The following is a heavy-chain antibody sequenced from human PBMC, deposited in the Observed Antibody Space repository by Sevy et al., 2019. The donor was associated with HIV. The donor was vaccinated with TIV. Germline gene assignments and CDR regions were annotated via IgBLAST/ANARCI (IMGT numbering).Heavy chain of an antibody. V-gene: IGHV4-34*01. D-gene: IGHD6-6*01. Sequence: SETLSLTCAVYGGSFSGYYWSWIRQPPGKGLEWIGEINHSGSTNYNPSLKSRVTISVDTSKNQFSLKLSSVTAADTAVYYCARLYSSSSGFRYYYYSMDVWGQGTTVTVSS. J-gene: IGHJ6*02. CDR2: INHSGST. CDR3: ARLYSSSSGFRYYYYSMDV. CDR1: GGSFSGYY.